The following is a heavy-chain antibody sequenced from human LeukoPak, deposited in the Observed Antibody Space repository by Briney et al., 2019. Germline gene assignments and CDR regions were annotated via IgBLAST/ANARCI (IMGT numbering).Heavy chain of an antibody. Sequence: GASVKVSCKASGYTFTSYYMHWVRQAPGQGLEWMGMISPSGGSTNCAQKFQGRVTMTRDTSTSTVYMELSSLRSEDAAVYYCARDDTSGPQVYWGQGTLVTVSS. CDR3: ARDDTSGPQVY. D-gene: IGHD3-22*01. V-gene: IGHV1-46*01. CDR1: GYTFTSYY. CDR2: ISPSGGST. J-gene: IGHJ4*02.